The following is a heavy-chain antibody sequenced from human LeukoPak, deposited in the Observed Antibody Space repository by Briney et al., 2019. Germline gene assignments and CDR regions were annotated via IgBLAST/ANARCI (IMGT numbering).Heavy chain of an antibody. CDR2: ITSNGGSA. J-gene: IGHJ4*02. Sequence: GGSLRLSCAASGFTFSIYAMHWVRQAPGKGLEYVSAITSNGGSAYYANSVKGRSTISRDNSKNTLYLQMGSLRAEDMAVYYCARENCDSTTCYKTIDYWGQGVLATVSS. CDR3: ARENCDSTTCYKTIDY. V-gene: IGHV3-64*01. D-gene: IGHD2-2*02. CDR1: GFTFSIYA.